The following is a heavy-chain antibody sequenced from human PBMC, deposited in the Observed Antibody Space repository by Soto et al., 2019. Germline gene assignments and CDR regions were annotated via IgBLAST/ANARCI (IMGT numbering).Heavy chain of an antibody. V-gene: IGHV4-4*07. CDR2: IFASGRT. Sequence: SETLSLTCTVSGGSISNDRWSWVRQPAGKGLEWIGRIFASGRTNYNPSLQSRVTMSVDTSKNQFSLTMTSLAAADTAVYYCTSGTFETTAHFYWGQGALVTVS. CDR1: GGSISNDR. CDR3: TSGTFETTAHFY. D-gene: IGHD4-17*01. J-gene: IGHJ1*01.